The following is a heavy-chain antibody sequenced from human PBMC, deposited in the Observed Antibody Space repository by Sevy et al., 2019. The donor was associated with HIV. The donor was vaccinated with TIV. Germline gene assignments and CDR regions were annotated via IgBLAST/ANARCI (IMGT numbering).Heavy chain of an antibody. CDR3: ARDPLTTMAADPFDY. D-gene: IGHD5-18*01. CDR1: RFTFSSYS. V-gene: IGHV3-21*01. J-gene: IGHJ4*01. Sequence: GGSLRLSCAASRFTFSSYSMNWVRQAPGKGLEWVSSISSSSSYIYYADSVKGRFTISRDNAKNSLYLQMNSLRAEDTAVYYCARDPLTTMAADPFDYWGHGTLVTVSS. CDR2: ISSSSSYI.